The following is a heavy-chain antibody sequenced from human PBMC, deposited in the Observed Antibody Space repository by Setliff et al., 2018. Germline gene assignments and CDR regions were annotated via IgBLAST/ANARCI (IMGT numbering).Heavy chain of an antibody. J-gene: IGHJ6*03. CDR2: IYTSGST. D-gene: IGHD6-13*01. CDR3: ARAGGGSSFTAYYYYYYMDV. CDR1: GGSISSYY. V-gene: IGHV4-4*07. Sequence: SETLSLTCTVSGGSISSYYWSWIRQPAGKGLEWIWRIYTSGSTNYNPSLKSRVTMSVDTSKNQFSLKLSSVTAADTAVYYCARAGGGSSFTAYYYYYYMDVWGKGTTVTVSS.